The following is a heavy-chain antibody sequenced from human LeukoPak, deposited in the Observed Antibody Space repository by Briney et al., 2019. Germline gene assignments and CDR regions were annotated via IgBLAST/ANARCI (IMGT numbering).Heavy chain of an antibody. CDR3: ASSERITMILGGAFDI. J-gene: IGHJ3*02. CDR1: SGSIGSYY. V-gene: IGHV4-59*08. D-gene: IGHD3-22*01. Sequence: SETLSLTCTVSSGSIGSYYWSWIRQPPGKGLEGIWYIYYSGSTNYSPSLKRRCTISVDTSKNQFSLKLSSVTASDTAMYYCASSERITMILGGAFDIWGQGTMVTVSS. CDR2: IYYSGST.